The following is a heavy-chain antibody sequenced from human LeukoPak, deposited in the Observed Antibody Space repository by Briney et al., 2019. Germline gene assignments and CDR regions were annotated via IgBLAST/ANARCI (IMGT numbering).Heavy chain of an antibody. Sequence: SEPLSLTCAVSGYSISSGYYWGWIRQPPGKGLDWIASMYHSGSTYYNPSLKSRVTISVDTSKNQFSLRLSSVTAADTAVYYCAKQGPTVVTHFDTWGQGTLVTVSS. V-gene: IGHV4-38-2*01. J-gene: IGHJ4*02. CDR1: GYSISSGYY. CDR2: MYHSGST. CDR3: AKQGPTVVTHFDT. D-gene: IGHD4-23*01.